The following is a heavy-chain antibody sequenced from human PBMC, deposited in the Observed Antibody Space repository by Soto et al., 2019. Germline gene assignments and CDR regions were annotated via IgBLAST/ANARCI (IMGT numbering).Heavy chain of an antibody. CDR3: ARRSSSWYFDY. CDR2: ISGSGGST. Sequence: PGWSMRLSCAASGFTFSSSAMTWVCQAPGKGLEWVSVISGSGGSTYYADSVKGRFTISRDNSKNTLYLLMNSLRAEDTAVYYCARRSSSWYFDYWGQGTLVTVSS. CDR1: GFTFSSSA. V-gene: IGHV3-23*01. J-gene: IGHJ4*02. D-gene: IGHD6-13*01.